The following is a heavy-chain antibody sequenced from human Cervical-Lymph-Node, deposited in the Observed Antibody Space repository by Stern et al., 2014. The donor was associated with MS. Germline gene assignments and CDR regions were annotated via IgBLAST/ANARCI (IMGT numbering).Heavy chain of an antibody. CDR3: ARHAIRFLEWLSIDY. CDR1: GYTFTSYG. J-gene: IGHJ4*02. D-gene: IGHD3-3*01. V-gene: IGHV1-18*01. CDR2: ISAYNGNT. Sequence: VQLVESGAEVKKPGASVKVSCKASGYTFTSYGISWVRQAPGQGLEWMGWISAYNGNTNYAQKLQGRVTMTTDTSTSTAYMELRSLRSDDTAVYYCARHAIRFLEWLSIDYWGQGTLVTVSS.